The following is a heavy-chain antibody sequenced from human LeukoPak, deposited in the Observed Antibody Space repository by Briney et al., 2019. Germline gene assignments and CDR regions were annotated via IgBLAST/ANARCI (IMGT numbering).Heavy chain of an antibody. D-gene: IGHD6-6*01. CDR1: GGSISSGSYS. CDR3: AREVIAAHNWFDP. V-gene: IGHV4-61*02. J-gene: IGHJ5*02. CDR2: FYTSGST. Sequence: PSETLSLTCTVSGGSISSGSYSWSWIRQPAGKGLEWIGRFYTSGSTNYNPSLKSRVTISVDTSKNQFSLQLSSVTAADTAVYYCAREVIAAHNWFDPWGQGTLVTVSS.